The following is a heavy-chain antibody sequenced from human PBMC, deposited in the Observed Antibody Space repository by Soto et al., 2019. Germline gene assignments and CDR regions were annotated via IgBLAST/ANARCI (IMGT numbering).Heavy chain of an antibody. J-gene: IGHJ6*02. CDR3: ARHDCISSSCYYYYYYVMDV. D-gene: IGHD2-2*01. CDR2: IIPFFDTA. Sequence: QVQLVQSGAEVKKPGSSVKVSCKASGDTFSSYAISWVRPAPGQGLEWMGGIIPFFDTANYAQQFQGRVTITADESTSTAYMELSSLRSEDTAVYYCARHDCISSSCYYYYYYVMDVWGQGTTVTVSS. V-gene: IGHV1-69*12. CDR1: GDTFSSYA.